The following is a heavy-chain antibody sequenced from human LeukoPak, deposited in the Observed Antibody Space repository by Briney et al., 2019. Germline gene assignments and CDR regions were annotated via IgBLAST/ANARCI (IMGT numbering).Heavy chain of an antibody. V-gene: IGHV1-2*02. Sequence: RGASVKVSCKASGYTFNDYFMHWLRQAPGQGLEWLGWINPKIGGTDYAQKFQGRVTMTRDTSVSTAYMELSGLRSDDTAIYYCERELFTPRDHWGQGTLVTVSS. CDR1: GYTFNDYF. CDR2: INPKIGGT. D-gene: IGHD2-15*01. J-gene: IGHJ4*02. CDR3: ERELFTPRDH.